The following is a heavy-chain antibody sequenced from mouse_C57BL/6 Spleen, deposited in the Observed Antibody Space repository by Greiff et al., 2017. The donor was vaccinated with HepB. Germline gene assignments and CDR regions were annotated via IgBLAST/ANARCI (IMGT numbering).Heavy chain of an antibody. CDR1: GYAFSSSW. J-gene: IGHJ4*01. CDR2: IYPGDGDT. CDR3: ARGVVVATWDAMDY. V-gene: IGHV1-82*01. D-gene: IGHD1-1*01. Sequence: VQLQQSGPELVKPGASVKISCKASGYAFSSSWMNWVKQRPGKGLKWIGRIYPGDGDTNYNGKFKGKATLTADKSSSTAYMQLSSLTSEDSAVYFCARGVVVATWDAMDYWGQGTSVTVSS.